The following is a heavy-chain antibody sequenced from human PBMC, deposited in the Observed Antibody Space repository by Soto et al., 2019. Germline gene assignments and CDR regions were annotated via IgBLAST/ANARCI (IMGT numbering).Heavy chain of an antibody. Sequence: LRLSCAASGFTLRGYWMHWVRQAPGKGLVWVSRINSDGSNTGYADPVKGRFTVSRDNAKNTLNLQMSSLRAEDTAIYYCARAYCGGDCYSGIDYWGQGTLVTVSS. D-gene: IGHD2-21*02. V-gene: IGHV3-74*01. CDR3: ARAYCGGDCYSGIDY. CDR2: INSDGSNT. J-gene: IGHJ4*02. CDR1: GFTLRGYW.